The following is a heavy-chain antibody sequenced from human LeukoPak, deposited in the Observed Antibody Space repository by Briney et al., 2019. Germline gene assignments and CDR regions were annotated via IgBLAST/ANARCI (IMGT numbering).Heavy chain of an antibody. J-gene: IGHJ3*02. Sequence: GGSLRLSCAASGFTFSSYAMCWVRQAPGKGLEWVSAISGSGGSTYYADSVKGRFTISRDNSKNTLYLQMNSLRAEDTAVYYCANFVGATPDAFDIWGQGTMVTVSS. CDR3: ANFVGATPDAFDI. V-gene: IGHV3-23*01. CDR1: GFTFSSYA. CDR2: ISGSGGST. D-gene: IGHD1-26*01.